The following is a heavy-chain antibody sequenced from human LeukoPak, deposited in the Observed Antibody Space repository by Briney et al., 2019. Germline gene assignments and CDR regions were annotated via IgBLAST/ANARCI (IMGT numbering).Heavy chain of an antibody. J-gene: IGHJ4*02. D-gene: IGHD3-10*01. V-gene: IGHV7-4-1*02. CDR1: GYTFTSYA. CDR2: INTNTGNP. Sequence: GASVKVSCKASGYTFTSYAMNWVRQAPGQGLEWMGWINTNTGNPTYAQGFTGRFVFSLDTSVSTAYLQISSLKAEDTAVYYCARDPGAVSAIYGSGSYRGPLDYWGQGTLVTVSS. CDR3: ARDPGAVSAIYGSGSYRGPLDY.